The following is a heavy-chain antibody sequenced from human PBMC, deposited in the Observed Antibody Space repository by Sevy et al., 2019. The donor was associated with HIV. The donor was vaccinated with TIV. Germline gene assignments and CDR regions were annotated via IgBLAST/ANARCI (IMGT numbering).Heavy chain of an antibody. CDR1: GFPFSTYA. J-gene: IGHJ5*02. Sequence: GGSLRLSCAASGFPFSTYALHWVRQAPGKGLEWVAVISYDGSNKYYADSVKGRFTISRDSSKNTLYLQMNSLTTEDTAVYYCARDLRSNYNNYFDPWGQGTLVTVSS. D-gene: IGHD4-4*01. V-gene: IGHV3-30-3*01. CDR3: ARDLRSNYNNYFDP. CDR2: ISYDGSNK.